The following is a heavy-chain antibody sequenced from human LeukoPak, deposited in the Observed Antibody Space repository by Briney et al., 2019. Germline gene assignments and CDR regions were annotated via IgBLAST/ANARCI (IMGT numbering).Heavy chain of an antibody. CDR1: GFTFDAYA. V-gene: IGHV3-9*01. CDR3: ARDGAATIPIGMDV. CDR2: ISWNSGSI. Sequence: GRSLRLSCAASGFTFDAYAMHWVRQAPGKGLEWVSGISWNSGSIGYADSVKGRFTISRDNAKNSLYLQMNSLRAEDTALYYCARDGAATIPIGMDVWGQGTTVIVSS. J-gene: IGHJ6*02. D-gene: IGHD5-12*01.